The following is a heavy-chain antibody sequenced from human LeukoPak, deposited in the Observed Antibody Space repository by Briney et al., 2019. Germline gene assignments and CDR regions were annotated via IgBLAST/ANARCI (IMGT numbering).Heavy chain of an antibody. CDR3: ARLYYYGMDV. V-gene: IGHV4-59*08. J-gene: IGHJ6*02. CDR2: IYYRGST. CDR1: GGSISSYY. Sequence: SETLSLTCTVSGGSISSYYWSWIRQPPGKGLEWIGYIYYRGSTNYNPSLKSRVTISVDTSKNQFSLKLSSVTAADTAVYYCARLYYYGMDVWGQGTTVTVSS.